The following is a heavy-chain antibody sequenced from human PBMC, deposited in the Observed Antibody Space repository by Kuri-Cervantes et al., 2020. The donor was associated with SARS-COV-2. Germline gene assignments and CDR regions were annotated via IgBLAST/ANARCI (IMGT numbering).Heavy chain of an antibody. CDR2: IYYSGST. CDR3: ASDHIAVAGTGDY. V-gene: IGHV4-39*01. Sequence: SETLSLTCTVSGGSISSGGYYWGWIRQPPGKGLEWIGSIYYSGSTYYNPSLKSRVTISVDTSKNQFSLKLSSVTAADTAVYYCASDHIAVAGTGDYWGQGTLVTVSS. D-gene: IGHD6-19*01. J-gene: IGHJ4*02. CDR1: GGSISSGGYY.